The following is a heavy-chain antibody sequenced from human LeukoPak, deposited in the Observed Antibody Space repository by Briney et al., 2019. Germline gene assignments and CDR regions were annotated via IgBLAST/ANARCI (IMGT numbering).Heavy chain of an antibody. Sequence: SETLSLTCNVSGGSIRGYYWSWIRQPPGKGLEWIGYIYSSGSTNYNPSLKSRVTISVDTSKNQVSLKLTSVTAADTAVYYCARNGYGSGSSWWGQGTLVTVSS. D-gene: IGHD3-10*01. V-gene: IGHV4-59*08. J-gene: IGHJ4*02. CDR1: GGSIRGYY. CDR3: ARNGYGSGSSW. CDR2: IYSSGST.